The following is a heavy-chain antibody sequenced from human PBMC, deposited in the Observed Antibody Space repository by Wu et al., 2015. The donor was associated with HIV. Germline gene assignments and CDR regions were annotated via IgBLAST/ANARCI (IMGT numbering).Heavy chain of an antibody. CDR1: GGNFKKYT. Sequence: QALLVQSGAEVKKPGSSVRVSCRASGGNFKKYTINWARQAIGQGLEWVGGIVPILGIPDYAEKFQGRVTIYTDESATTGYMELNTLTFEDTAIYYCVSHSGNFPKGFDLWGQGTNGHRLF. J-gene: IGHJ3*01. CDR2: IVPILGIP. V-gene: IGHV1-69*05. CDR3: VSHSGNFPKGFDL. D-gene: IGHD1-26*01.